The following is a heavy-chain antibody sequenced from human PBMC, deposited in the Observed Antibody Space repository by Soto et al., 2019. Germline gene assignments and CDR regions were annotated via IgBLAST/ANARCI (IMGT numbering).Heavy chain of an antibody. Sequence: ASVKVSCKASGYTFTSYGISWVRQAPGQGLEWMGWISAYNGNTNYAQKLQGRVTITTDTSTSTAYMELRSLRSDDTAVYYCSRDRGIAARKYYYYMDVWGKGTTVTVSS. CDR3: SRDRGIAARKYYYYMDV. CDR1: GYTFTSYG. J-gene: IGHJ6*03. D-gene: IGHD6-6*01. V-gene: IGHV1-18*01. CDR2: ISAYNGNT.